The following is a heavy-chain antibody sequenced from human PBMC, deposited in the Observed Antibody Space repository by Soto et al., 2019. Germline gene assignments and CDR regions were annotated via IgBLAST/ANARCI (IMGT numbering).Heavy chain of an antibody. CDR2: ISYDGSNK. V-gene: IGHV3-30*18. J-gene: IGHJ1*01. Sequence: QVQLVESGGGVVQPGRSLRLSCAASGFTFSSYGMHWVRQAPGKGLEWVAVISYDGSNKYYADSVKGRFTISRDNSKNTLYLQMNSLRAEDTAVYYCAKEASCGGDCYAEYFQHWGQDTLVTVSS. CDR1: GFTFSSYG. CDR3: AKEASCGGDCYAEYFQH. D-gene: IGHD2-21*02.